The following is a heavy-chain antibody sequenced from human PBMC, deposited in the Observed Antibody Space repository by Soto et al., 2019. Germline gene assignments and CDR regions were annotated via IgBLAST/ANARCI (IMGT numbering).Heavy chain of an antibody. J-gene: IGHJ4*02. CDR2: TYYSGST. V-gene: IGHV4-59*01. CDR1: RGSISSYF. D-gene: IGHD1-7*01. Sequence: PSETLSLTCTVSRGSISSYFWSWIRQPPGKGLEWIGYTYYSGSTNYNPSLKSRVTISLDTSKNQFSLKLSSVTAADTAVYYCARQVTSGTSLYYLDYWGQGTQVTVSS. CDR3: ARQVTSGTSLYYLDY.